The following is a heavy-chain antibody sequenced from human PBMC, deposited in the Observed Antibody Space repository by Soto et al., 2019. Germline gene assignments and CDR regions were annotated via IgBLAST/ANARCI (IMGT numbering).Heavy chain of an antibody. CDR1: GFTFSSYA. J-gene: IGHJ4*02. CDR3: ARDIGYYDSSGYPGSYFDY. Sequence: PGGSLRVSCAASGFTFSSYAMHWVRQAPGKGLEWVAVISYDGSNKYYADSVKGRFTISRDNSKNTLYLQMNSLRAEDTAAYYCARDIGYYDSSGYPGSYFDYWGQGTLVTVSS. CDR2: ISYDGSNK. V-gene: IGHV3-30-3*01. D-gene: IGHD3-22*01.